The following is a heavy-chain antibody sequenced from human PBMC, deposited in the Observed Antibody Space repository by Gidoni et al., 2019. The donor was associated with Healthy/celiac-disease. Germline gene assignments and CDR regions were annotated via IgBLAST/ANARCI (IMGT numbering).Heavy chain of an antibody. V-gene: IGHV3-66*01. CDR1: GFTVSSNY. Sequence: EVQLVESGGGLVQPGGSLRLSCAASGFTVSSNYMSWVRQAPGKGLEWVSVIYSGGSTYYADSVKGRFTISRDNSKNTLYLQMNGLRAEDTAVYYCARAPRIGELSKSYGMDVWGQGTTVTVSS. J-gene: IGHJ6*02. D-gene: IGHD3-10*01. CDR2: IYSGGST. CDR3: ARAPRIGELSKSYGMDV.